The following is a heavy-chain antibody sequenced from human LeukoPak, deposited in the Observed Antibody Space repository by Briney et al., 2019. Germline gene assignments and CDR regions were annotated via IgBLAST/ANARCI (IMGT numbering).Heavy chain of an antibody. CDR3: ARVRSKFMVWGGDYDY. Sequence: GASVKVSCKTSGSTFTGYHLHWVRQAPGQGLEWMGWIDPNSGDTNYAQRFQGRVTMTRDTSISTAYMELSNLKSDDTAVYYCARVRSKFMVWGGDYDYWGQGTLVTVSS. CDR1: GSTFTGYH. D-gene: IGHD3-10*01. V-gene: IGHV1-2*02. CDR2: IDPNSGDT. J-gene: IGHJ4*02.